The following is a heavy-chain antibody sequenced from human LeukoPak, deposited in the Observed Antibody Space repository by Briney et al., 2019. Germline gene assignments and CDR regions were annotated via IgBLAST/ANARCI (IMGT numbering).Heavy chain of an antibody. V-gene: IGHV4-39*01. D-gene: IGHD3-22*01. CDR3: ARVYDSSGYYGNWFDP. CDR1: GGSISSSSYY. Sequence: SETLSLTCTVSGGSISSSSYYWGWIRQPPGKGLEWIGSIYYSGSTYYNPSLKSRVTISVDTSKNQFSLKLISVTAADTAVYYCARVYDSSGYYGNWFDPWGQGTLVTVSS. CDR2: IYYSGST. J-gene: IGHJ5*02.